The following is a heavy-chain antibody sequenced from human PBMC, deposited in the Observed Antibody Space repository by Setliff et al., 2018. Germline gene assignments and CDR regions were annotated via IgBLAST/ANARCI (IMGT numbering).Heavy chain of an antibody. V-gene: IGHV5-51*01. D-gene: IGHD1-26*01. CDR1: GYNFINYW. CDR3: AASGTYFPFDY. Sequence: PGESLKISCKGSGYNFINYWIGWVRQMPGKGLEWMGIIYPGDSDTRYSPAFQGQVTISVDKSINTAYLQLGSLKASDTAMYYCAASGTYFPFDYWGQGTLVTVSS. J-gene: IGHJ4*02. CDR2: IYPGDSDT.